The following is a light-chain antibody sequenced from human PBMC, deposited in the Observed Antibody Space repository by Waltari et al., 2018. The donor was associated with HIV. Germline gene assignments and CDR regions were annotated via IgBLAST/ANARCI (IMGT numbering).Light chain of an antibody. J-gene: IGLJ2*01. CDR2: EVS. V-gene: IGLV2-14*01. Sequence: QSALTQPASVSGSPGQSITLSCTGTSSDVGGYNYVSWYQQHPGKAPKRLIYEVSNRPSGISNRFSGSNSGDTATLAISKVEAGDEADYYCQVWEITDDHVVFGGGTKLTVL. CDR3: QVWEITDDHVV. CDR1: SSDVGGYNY.